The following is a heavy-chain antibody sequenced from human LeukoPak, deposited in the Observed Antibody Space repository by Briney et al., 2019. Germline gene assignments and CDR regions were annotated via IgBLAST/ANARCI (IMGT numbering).Heavy chain of an antibody. J-gene: IGHJ4*02. Sequence: KLQGRVTMTTDTFTSTAYMELRSLRSDDTAVYYCARDLGYYFDYWGQGTLVTVSS. CDR3: ARDLGYYFDY. V-gene: IGHV1-18*01. D-gene: IGHD3-10*01.